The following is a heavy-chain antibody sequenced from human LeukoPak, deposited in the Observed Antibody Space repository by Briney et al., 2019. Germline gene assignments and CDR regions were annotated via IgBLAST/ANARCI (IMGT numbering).Heavy chain of an antibody. CDR3: ARDDPLITIFGVVPRGAFDI. V-gene: IGHV3-21*04. Sequence: GGSLRLSCATSGFIFSSDSMIWVRQAPGKGLEWVSSISSTGAYIYYADSLKGRFTISRDNAKNSLYLQMNSLRADDTAVYYCARDDPLITIFGVVPRGAFDIWGQGTMVTVSS. CDR1: GFIFSSDS. CDR2: ISSTGAYI. D-gene: IGHD3-3*01. J-gene: IGHJ3*02.